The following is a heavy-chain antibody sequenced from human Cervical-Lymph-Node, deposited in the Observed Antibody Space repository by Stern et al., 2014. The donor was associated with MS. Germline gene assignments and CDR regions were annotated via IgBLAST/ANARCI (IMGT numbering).Heavy chain of an antibody. CDR2: INTNTGNP. Sequence: DQLVESGSELKNPGASVKISCKASEFTFTTYAINWVRQAPGQGLEWMGWINTNTGNPTYAQVFTGRFVFSLDTSVSTAYLEIGDLKAEDTAVFYCARVRCTTTSCYTAYYHAMDVWGQGTTVTVSS. CDR1: EFTFTTYA. D-gene: IGHD4-17*01. CDR3: ARVRCTTTSCYTAYYHAMDV. J-gene: IGHJ6*02. V-gene: IGHV7-4-1*01.